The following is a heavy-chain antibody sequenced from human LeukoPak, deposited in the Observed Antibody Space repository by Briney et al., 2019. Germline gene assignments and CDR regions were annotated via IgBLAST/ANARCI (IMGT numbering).Heavy chain of an antibody. CDR3: AREGPGTIARD. V-gene: IGHV1-18*01. D-gene: IGHD2-21*01. CDR2: INAYNGNT. Sequence: ASVKVSCKASGYTFTSYCISWVRQAPGQGREWMGWINAYNGNTNYAQKLQGRDTMTTDTSTSTAYMEQRSLRSDDTAVYYCAREGPGTIARDWGQGTLVTVSS. CDR1: GYTFTSYC. J-gene: IGHJ4*02.